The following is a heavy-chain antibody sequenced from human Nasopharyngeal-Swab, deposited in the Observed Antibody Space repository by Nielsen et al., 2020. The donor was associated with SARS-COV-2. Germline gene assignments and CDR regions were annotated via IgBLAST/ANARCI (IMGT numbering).Heavy chain of an antibody. Sequence: SETLSPTCTVSGGSISSGSIRSYYRSGIRQPPGKGPEWIGYFSYTGITKYNPSLKSRVTMSVDMSKNQFSLKLTSVAAADTAVYYCAREVVGGLVDSWGQGTLVTVSS. D-gene: IGHD1-26*01. CDR1: GGSISSGSIRSYY. J-gene: IGHJ4*02. CDR3: AREVVGGLVDS. V-gene: IGHV4-61*01. CDR2: FSYTGIT.